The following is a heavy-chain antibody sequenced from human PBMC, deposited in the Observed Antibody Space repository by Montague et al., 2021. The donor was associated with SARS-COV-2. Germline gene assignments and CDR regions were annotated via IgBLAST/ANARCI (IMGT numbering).Heavy chain of an antibody. CDR2: IYYSWST. CDR3: ARDGYNAHQNYWYFDL. Sequence: SETLSLTCTVSGGSISTYYWSWIRQPPGKGLEWIGYIYYSWSTNYSPSLKSRGTISVDTSKNQFSLKLSSVTAADTAVYYCARDGYNAHQNYWYFDLWGRGTLVTVSS. CDR1: GGSISTYY. J-gene: IGHJ2*01. D-gene: IGHD5-24*01. V-gene: IGHV4-59*12.